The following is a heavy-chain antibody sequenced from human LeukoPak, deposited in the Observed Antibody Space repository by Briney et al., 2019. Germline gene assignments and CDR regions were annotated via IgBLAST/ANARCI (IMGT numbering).Heavy chain of an antibody. D-gene: IGHD2-2*02. Sequence: NPSETLSLTCTVSGGSISSGGYYWSWIRQPPGKGLEWIGYIYHSGSTYYNPSLKSRVTISVDRSKNQFSLKLCSVTAADTAVYYCARDGPIVVVPAAIAVWGQGTLVTVSS. CDR3: ARDGPIVVVPAAIAV. CDR2: IYHSGST. CDR1: GGSISSGGYY. V-gene: IGHV4-30-2*01. J-gene: IGHJ4*02.